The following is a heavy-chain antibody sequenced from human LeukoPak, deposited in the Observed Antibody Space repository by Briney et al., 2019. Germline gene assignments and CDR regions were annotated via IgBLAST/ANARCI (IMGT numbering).Heavy chain of an antibody. J-gene: IGHJ4*02. CDR3: ARGGPIVLMVYAMGLLDY. Sequence: SVKVSCKASGGTFSSYAISWVRQAPGQGLEWMGGIIPIFGTANYAQKFQGRVTITADESTSTAYMELSSLRSEDTAVYYCARGGPIVLMVYAMGLLDYWGQGTLVTVSS. CDR1: GGTFSSYA. CDR2: IIPIFGTA. D-gene: IGHD2-8*01. V-gene: IGHV1-69*13.